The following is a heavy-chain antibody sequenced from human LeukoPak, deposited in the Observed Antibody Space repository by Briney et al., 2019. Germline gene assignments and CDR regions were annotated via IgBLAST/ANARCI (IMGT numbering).Heavy chain of an antibody. CDR3: ASESVTLPIHPT. D-gene: IGHD4-23*01. V-gene: IGHV1-69*05. CDR1: GGTFSSYA. Sequence: SVKVSCKASGGTFSSYAISWVRQAPGQGLEWMGRIIPIFGTANYAQKFQGRVTITTDESTSTAYMELSSLRSEDTAVYYCASESVTLPIHPTWGQGALVTVSS. J-gene: IGHJ5*02. CDR2: IIPIFGTA.